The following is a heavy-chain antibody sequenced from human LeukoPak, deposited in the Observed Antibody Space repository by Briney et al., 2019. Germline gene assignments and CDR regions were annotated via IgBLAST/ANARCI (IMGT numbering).Heavy chain of an antibody. J-gene: IGHJ4*02. V-gene: IGHV3-11*06. CDR1: GFTFNTNA. CDR3: ARGRPADY. CDR2: ISSTSSYT. D-gene: IGHD6-6*01. Sequence: GGSLRLSCAASGFTFNTNAMSWIRQAPGKGLEWVSYISSTSSYTNYADSVKGRFTISRDNAKNSLYLQMNSLRAEDTAVYYCARGRPADYWGQGTLVTVSS.